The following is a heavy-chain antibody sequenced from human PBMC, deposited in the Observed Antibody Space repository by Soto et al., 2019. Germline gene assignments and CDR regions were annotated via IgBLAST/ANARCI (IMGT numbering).Heavy chain of an antibody. D-gene: IGHD6-13*01. V-gene: IGHV1-69*02. CDR2: IIPILGIA. CDR1: GGTFSSYT. CDR3: AELADGGDY. J-gene: IGHJ4*02. Sequence: QVQLVQSGAEVKKPGSSVKVSCKASGGTFSSYTISWVRQAPGQGLEWMGRIIPILGIANYAQKFQGRVTITGDKATSTAYMELSSVRSEDTAVYYWAELADGGDYWGQGTMFTVSS.